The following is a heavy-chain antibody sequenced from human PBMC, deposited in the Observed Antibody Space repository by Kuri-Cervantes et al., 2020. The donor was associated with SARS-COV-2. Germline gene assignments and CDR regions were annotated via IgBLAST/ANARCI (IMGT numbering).Heavy chain of an antibody. Sequence: GGSLRLSCAASGFTFSSYAMSWVRQAPGKGLEWVSAISGSGGSTYYADSVKGRFTISRDNSKNTLYLQTNSLRAEDTAVYYCAYGTYYDILTGYLDFDYWGQGTLVTVSS. J-gene: IGHJ4*02. CDR3: AYGTYYDILTGYLDFDY. CDR1: GFTFSSYA. V-gene: IGHV3-23*01. CDR2: ISGSGGST. D-gene: IGHD3-9*01.